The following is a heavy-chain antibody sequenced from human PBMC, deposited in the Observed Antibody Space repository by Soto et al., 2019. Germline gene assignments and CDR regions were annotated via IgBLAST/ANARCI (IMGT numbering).Heavy chain of an antibody. J-gene: IGHJ6*02. Sequence: GPSVKVSCTASGYTFTSYDINWVRQATGQGLEWMGWMNPKSGNTGYAQKFQGRVTMTRNTSISTTYMELNSLRSEDTAVYYCARGVLSGSYYYYYGLDVWGQGTTVTVSS. CDR1: GYTFTSYD. CDR2: MNPKSGNT. CDR3: ARGVLSGSYYYYYGLDV. V-gene: IGHV1-8*01. D-gene: IGHD1-26*01.